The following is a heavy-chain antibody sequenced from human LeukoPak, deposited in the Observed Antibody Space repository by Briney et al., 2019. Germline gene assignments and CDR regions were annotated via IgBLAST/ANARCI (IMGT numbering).Heavy chain of an antibody. CDR2: INPNSGGT. Sequence: ASVKVSCKASGYTFTSYGISWVRQAPGQGLEWMGWINPNSGGTNYAQKFQGRVTMTRDTSISTAYMELSRLRSDDTAVYYCARVDYDSSGLDAFDIWGQGTMVTVSS. V-gene: IGHV1-2*02. D-gene: IGHD3-22*01. J-gene: IGHJ3*02. CDR1: GYTFTSYG. CDR3: ARVDYDSSGLDAFDI.